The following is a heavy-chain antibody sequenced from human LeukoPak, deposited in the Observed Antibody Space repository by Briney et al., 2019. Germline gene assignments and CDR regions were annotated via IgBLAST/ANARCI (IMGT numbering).Heavy chain of an antibody. CDR2: FYSSGST. V-gene: IGHV4-39*07. D-gene: IGHD3-9*01. Sequence: SETLSLTCTVSGDYISSTTYYWGWIRQPPGKGLEWIGSFYSSGSTYYNPSLKSRVTISVDTSKNQFSLKLRSVTAADTAVYYCARIGKTSVLRYFDWLPFDYWGQGTLVTVSS. J-gene: IGHJ4*02. CDR1: GDYISSTTYY. CDR3: ARIGKTSVLRYFDWLPFDY.